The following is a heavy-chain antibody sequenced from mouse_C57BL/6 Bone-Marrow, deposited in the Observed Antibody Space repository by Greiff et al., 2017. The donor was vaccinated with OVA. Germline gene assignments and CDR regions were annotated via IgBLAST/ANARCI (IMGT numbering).Heavy chain of an antibody. CDR2: IDPSDSYT. CDR3: ARSSGTRYFDV. V-gene: IGHV1-50*01. J-gene: IGHJ1*03. D-gene: IGHD4-1*01. Sequence: QVQLQQPGAELVKPGASVKLSCKASGYTFTSYWMKWVKQRPGQGLEWIGEIDPSDSYTNYNQKFKGKATLTVDTSSSTAYLQLSSLTSEDSAVYYCARSSGTRYFDVWGTGTTVTVSS. CDR1: GYTFTSYW.